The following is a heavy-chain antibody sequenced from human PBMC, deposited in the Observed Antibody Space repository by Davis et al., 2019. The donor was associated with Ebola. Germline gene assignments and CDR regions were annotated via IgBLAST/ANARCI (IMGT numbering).Heavy chain of an antibody. Sequence: PGGSLRLSCAASGFTFDDYAMHWVRQAPGKGLEWVSGISWNSGSIGYADSVKGRFTISRDNAKNSLYLQMNSLRAEDTALYYCAKDKLEMAVKGPMSWWYFDYWGQGTLVTVSS. CDR3: AKDKLEMAVKGPMSWWYFDY. J-gene: IGHJ4*02. CDR1: GFTFDDYA. V-gene: IGHV3-9*01. CDR2: ISWNSGSI. D-gene: IGHD5-24*01.